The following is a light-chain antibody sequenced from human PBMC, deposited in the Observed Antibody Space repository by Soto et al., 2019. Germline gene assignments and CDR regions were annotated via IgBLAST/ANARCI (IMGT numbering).Light chain of an antibody. Sequence: QPVLTQPPSASGTPGQRVTISCSGSSYNIGTNYVYWYQQLPGTAPKLLIYSNNQRPSGVPDRFSGSKSGTSASLAISGLRSEDEADYFCAAWDDSLNGPGVFGGGTKLTVL. J-gene: IGLJ3*02. CDR1: SYNIGTNY. CDR3: AAWDDSLNGPGV. CDR2: SNN. V-gene: IGLV1-47*01.